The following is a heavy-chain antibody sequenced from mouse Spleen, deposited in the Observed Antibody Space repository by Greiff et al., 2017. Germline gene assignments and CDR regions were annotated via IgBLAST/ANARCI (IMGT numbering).Heavy chain of an antibody. V-gene: IGHV5-9-3*01. CDR3: ARHPLVDY. CDR2: ISSGGSYT. J-gene: IGHJ2*01. Sequence: EVKLEESGGGLVKPGGSLKLSCAASGFTFSSYAMSWVRQTPEKRLEWVATISSGGSYTYYPDSVKGRFTISRDNAKNTLYLQMSSLRSEDTAMYYCARHPLVDYWGQGTTLTVSS. CDR1: GFTFSSYA.